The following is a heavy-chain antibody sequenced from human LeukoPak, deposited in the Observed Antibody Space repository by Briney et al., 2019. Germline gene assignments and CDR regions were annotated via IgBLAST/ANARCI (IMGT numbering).Heavy chain of an antibody. V-gene: IGHV1-58*02. D-gene: IGHD3-3*01. CDR3: AAAVDFWSGYWLDY. CDR2: IVVGSGNT. Sequence: SVKVSCKASGFTFTSSAMQWVRQARGQRLEWIGWIVVGSGNTNYAQKFQERVTITRDMSTSTAYMELSSLRSEDTAVYYCAAAVDFWSGYWLDYWGQGTLVSVSS. CDR1: GFTFTSSA. J-gene: IGHJ4*02.